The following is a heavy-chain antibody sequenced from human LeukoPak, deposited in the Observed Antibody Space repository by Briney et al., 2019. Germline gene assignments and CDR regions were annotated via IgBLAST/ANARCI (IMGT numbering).Heavy chain of an antibody. CDR2: IYYSGST. Sequence: SETLSLTCTVSGGSISSYCWSWIRQPPGKGLEWIGYIYYSGSTNYNPSLKSRVTISVDTPKNQFSLKLGSVTAADTAVYYCASSPAPYYDFWSGPYAFDIWGQGTMVTVSS. CDR3: ASSPAPYYDFWSGPYAFDI. D-gene: IGHD3-3*01. J-gene: IGHJ3*02. CDR1: GGSISSYC. V-gene: IGHV4-59*01.